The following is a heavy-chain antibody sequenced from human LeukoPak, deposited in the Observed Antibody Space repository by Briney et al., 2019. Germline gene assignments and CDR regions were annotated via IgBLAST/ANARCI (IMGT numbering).Heavy chain of an antibody. Sequence: GGSLRLSCAASGFTFSSYSMNWVRQAPGKGLEWVSSISSSSSYIYYADSVKGRFTISRDNAKNSLYLQMNSLRAEDTAGYYCARGDSRALYDAFDIWGQGTMVTVSS. V-gene: IGHV3-21*01. J-gene: IGHJ3*02. CDR2: ISSSSSYI. CDR3: ARGDSRALYDAFDI. CDR1: GFTFSSYS. D-gene: IGHD3-22*01.